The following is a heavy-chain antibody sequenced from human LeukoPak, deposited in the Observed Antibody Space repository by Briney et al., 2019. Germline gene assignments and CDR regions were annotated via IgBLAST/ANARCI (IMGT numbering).Heavy chain of an antibody. CDR2: IYYSGTT. Sequence: PSETLSLTCTVSGGSISSSDYYWGWIRQPPGKGLEWIASIYYSGTTHYNPSHQSRVTMSVDTSKNQFSLKLSSVTAADTAVYYCARGAMIVVVYFDPWGQGTLVTVSS. CDR1: GGSISSSDYY. CDR3: ARGAMIVVVYFDP. D-gene: IGHD3-22*01. V-gene: IGHV4-39*07. J-gene: IGHJ5*02.